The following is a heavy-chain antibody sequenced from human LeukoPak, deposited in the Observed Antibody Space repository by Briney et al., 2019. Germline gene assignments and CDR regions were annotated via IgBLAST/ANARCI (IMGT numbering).Heavy chain of an antibody. V-gene: IGHV3-11*01. CDR3: ARDYDILTGYYDY. D-gene: IGHD3-9*01. CDR1: GFTFSDYY. J-gene: IGHJ4*02. CDR2: ISSSGSTI. Sequence: GGSLRLSCAASGFTFSDYYMSWIRQAPGKGLEWVSYISSSGSTIYYADSVKGRFTISRDNAKNSLYLQMNSLRAEDTAAYYCARDYDILTGYYDYWGQGTLVTVSS.